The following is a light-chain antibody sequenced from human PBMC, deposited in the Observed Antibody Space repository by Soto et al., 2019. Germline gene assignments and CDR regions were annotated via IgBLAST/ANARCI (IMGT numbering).Light chain of an antibody. Sequence: QSVLTQPPSASGTPGQRVTISCSGISSNIGSNYVYWYQQLPGTAPKLLMYRDNQRPSGVPDRYPGSKSGTSASLAISGLRSEDEDDYYCAAWDGSLTNVVFGGGTKLTVL. CDR1: SSNIGSNY. J-gene: IGLJ2*01. CDR2: RDN. V-gene: IGLV1-47*01. CDR3: AAWDGSLTNVV.